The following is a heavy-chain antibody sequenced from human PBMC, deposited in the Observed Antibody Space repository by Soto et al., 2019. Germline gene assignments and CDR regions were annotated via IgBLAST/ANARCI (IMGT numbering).Heavy chain of an antibody. CDR3: ARDLYDILTGQYNWFDP. J-gene: IGHJ5*02. CDR1: GYTFTSYG. Sequence: ASVKVSCKASGYTFTSYGISWVRQAPGQGLEWMGWISAYNGNTNYAQKLQGRVTMTTDTSTSTAYMELRSLRSDDTAVYYCARDLYDILTGQYNWFDPWGKGTLVTVSS. CDR2: ISAYNGNT. D-gene: IGHD3-9*01. V-gene: IGHV1-18*01.